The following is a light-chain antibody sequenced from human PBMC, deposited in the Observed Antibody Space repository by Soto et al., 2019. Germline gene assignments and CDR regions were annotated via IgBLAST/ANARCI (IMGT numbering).Light chain of an antibody. V-gene: IGKV3-11*01. CDR2: ADS. CDR1: LNVNSY. Sequence: VLTQSPATLSLSPWERATLSCRASLNVNSYLAWYQQKPGQAPRLLIYADSNRATGIPARFSGSGSGTDFTLTISSLEPEDFSVYYCQQRYNWPITFGQGTRLEIK. CDR3: QQRYNWPIT. J-gene: IGKJ5*01.